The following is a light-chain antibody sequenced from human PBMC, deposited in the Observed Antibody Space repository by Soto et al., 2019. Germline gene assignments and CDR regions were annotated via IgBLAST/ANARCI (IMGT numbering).Light chain of an antibody. CDR1: QSVGSN. Sequence: ILFTQSPSPLSVSPGGISTVSCRASQSVGSNLAWYQQKPGQAPRLLIYGASTRATGIPARFSGSGSGTDFTLTISSLQAEDVAVYYCQQYYSTPWTFGQGTKVDIK. CDR3: QQYYSTPWT. V-gene: IGKV3-15*01. CDR2: GAS. J-gene: IGKJ1*01.